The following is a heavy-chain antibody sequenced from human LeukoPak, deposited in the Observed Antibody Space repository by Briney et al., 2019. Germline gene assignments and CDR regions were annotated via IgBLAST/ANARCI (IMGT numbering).Heavy chain of an antibody. CDR1: GYTFTGYY. D-gene: IGHD6-13*01. Sequence: ATVKVSCKASGYTFTGYYMHWVRQAPGQGLEWMGWINPNSGGTNYAQRFQGRVTMTRDTSISTAYMELSRLRSDDTAVYYCARELSIAAAGPWGQGTLVTVSS. CDR3: ARELSIAAAGP. V-gene: IGHV1-2*02. J-gene: IGHJ5*02. CDR2: INPNSGGT.